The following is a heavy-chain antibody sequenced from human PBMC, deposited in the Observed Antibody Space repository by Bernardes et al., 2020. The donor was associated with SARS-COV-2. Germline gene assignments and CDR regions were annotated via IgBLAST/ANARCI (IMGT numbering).Heavy chain of an antibody. CDR1: GFTVRSNY. CDR2: IYRGGST. Sequence: GGSLRLSCAASGFTVRSNYMSWVRQAPGKGLEWVSVIYRGGSTSYADSVTGRFTIARDNSKNTLYLQMNSLRAEDTAVYYCARDKYKLQDYYYYYGMDVWGQGTTVTVSS. CDR3: ARDKYKLQDYYYYYGMDV. J-gene: IGHJ6*02. D-gene: IGHD1-1*01. V-gene: IGHV3-66*02.